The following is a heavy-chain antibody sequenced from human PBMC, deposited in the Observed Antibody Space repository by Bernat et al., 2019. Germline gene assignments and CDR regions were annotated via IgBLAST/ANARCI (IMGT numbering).Heavy chain of an antibody. V-gene: IGHV3-15*07. CDR1: GFTFSNAW. Sequence: EVQLVESGGGLVKPGGSLRLSCAASGFTFSNAWTNWVRQAPGKGLEWVGRIKSKTDGGTTDYAAPVKGRFTISRDDSKNTLYLQMNSLKTEDTAVYYCTTVGVALYSSSLAGYWGQGTLVTVSS. D-gene: IGHD6-6*01. CDR2: IKSKTDGGTT. CDR3: TTVGVALYSSSLAGY. J-gene: IGHJ4*02.